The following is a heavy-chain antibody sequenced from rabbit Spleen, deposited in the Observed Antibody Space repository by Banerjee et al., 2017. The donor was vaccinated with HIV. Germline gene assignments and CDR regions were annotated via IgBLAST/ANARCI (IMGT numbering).Heavy chain of an antibody. Sequence: QEQLEESGGGLVKPEGSLTLTCKASGFSFSDRDVMCWVRQAPGKGLEWIACINCATGKAVYASWAKGRFTISKTSSTTVTLQMASLTVADTATYFCARDTATSFSTYGMDLWGPGTLVTVS. J-gene: IGHJ6*01. CDR1: GFSFSDRDV. V-gene: IGHV1S45*01. D-gene: IGHD1-1*01. CDR3: ARDTATSFSTYGMDL. CDR2: INCATGKA.